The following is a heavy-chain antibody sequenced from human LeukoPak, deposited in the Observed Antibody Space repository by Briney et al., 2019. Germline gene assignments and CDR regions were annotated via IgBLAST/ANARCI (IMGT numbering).Heavy chain of an antibody. CDR1: GFTFSSYA. CDR2: ISYDGSNK. Sequence: GGSLRLSCAASGFTFSSYAMHWVRQAPGKGLEWVAVISYDGSNKYYADSVKGRFTIPRDNSKNTLYLQMNSLRAEDTAVYYCARARGARGKDSSGYLYWGQGTLVTVSS. CDR3: ARARGARGKDSSGYLY. J-gene: IGHJ4*02. V-gene: IGHV3-30-3*01. D-gene: IGHD3-22*01.